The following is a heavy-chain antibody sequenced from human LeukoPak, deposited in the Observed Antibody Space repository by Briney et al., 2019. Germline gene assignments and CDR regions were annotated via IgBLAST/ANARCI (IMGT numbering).Heavy chain of an antibody. Sequence: SETLSLTCAVYGGSFSGYYWSWIRLPPGKGLEWIGEINHSGSTNYNPSLKSRVTISVDTSKNQFSLKLSSVTAADTAVYYCARQRWGYCSGGSCYSSPINWFDPWGQGTLVTVSS. CDR2: INHSGST. CDR3: ARQRWGYCSGGSCYSSPINWFDP. J-gene: IGHJ5*02. CDR1: GGSFSGYY. V-gene: IGHV4-34*01. D-gene: IGHD2-15*01.